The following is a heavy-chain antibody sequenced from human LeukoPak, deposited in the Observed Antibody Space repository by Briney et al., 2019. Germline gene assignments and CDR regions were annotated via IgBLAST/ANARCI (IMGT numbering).Heavy chain of an antibody. CDR3: ARAGNGVVIIGGFDY. CDR2: IYYSGST. D-gene: IGHD3-3*01. CDR1: GGSISSGGYY. J-gene: IGHJ4*02. V-gene: IGHV4-31*11. Sequence: PSETLSLTCAVSGGSISSGGYYWSWIRQHPGKGLEWIGYIYYSGSTYYNPSLKSRVTISVDTSKNQFSLKLSSVTAADTAVYYCARAGNGVVIIGGFDYWGQGTLVTVSS.